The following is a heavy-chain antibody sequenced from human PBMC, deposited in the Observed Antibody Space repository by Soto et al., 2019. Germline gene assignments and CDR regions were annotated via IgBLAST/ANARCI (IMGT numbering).Heavy chain of an antibody. J-gene: IGHJ4*02. CDR1: GFTFSSYA. Sequence: GGSLRLSCAASGFTFSSYAMHWVRQAPGKGLEWVAVISYDGSNKYYADSVKGRFTISRDNSKNTLYLQMNSLRAEDTAVYYCARDQEPAAMKNFDYWGQGTLVTVSS. CDR3: ARDQEPAAMKNFDY. V-gene: IGHV3-30-3*01. D-gene: IGHD2-2*01. CDR2: ISYDGSNK.